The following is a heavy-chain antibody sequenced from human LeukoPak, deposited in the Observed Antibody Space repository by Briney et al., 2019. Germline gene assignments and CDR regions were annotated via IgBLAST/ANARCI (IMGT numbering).Heavy chain of an antibody. J-gene: IGHJ4*02. V-gene: IGHV4-31*03. CDR3: ARGSRYFDWLSYYFDY. D-gene: IGHD3-9*01. Sequence: PSETLSLTCTVSGVSISSGGYYWSWIRQHPGKGLEWIGYIYYSGSTYYNPSLKSRVTISVDTSKNQFSLKLSSVTAADTAVYYCARGSRYFDWLSYYFDYWGQGTLVTVSS. CDR1: GVSISSGGYY. CDR2: IYYSGST.